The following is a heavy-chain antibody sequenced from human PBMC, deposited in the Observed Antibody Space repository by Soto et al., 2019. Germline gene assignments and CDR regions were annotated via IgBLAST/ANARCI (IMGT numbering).Heavy chain of an antibody. D-gene: IGHD1-7*01. CDR1: GFTFSSYG. J-gene: IGHJ4*02. V-gene: IGHV3-30*18. CDR3: AKEGWNYVYSFDY. CDR2: ISYDGSNK. Sequence: QVQLVESGGGVVQPGRSLRLSCAASGFTFSSYGMHWVRQAPGKGLEWVAVISYDGSNKYYADSVKGRFTISRDNSKNTLYLQMNSLRAEDTAVYYCAKEGWNYVYSFDYWGQGTLVTVSS.